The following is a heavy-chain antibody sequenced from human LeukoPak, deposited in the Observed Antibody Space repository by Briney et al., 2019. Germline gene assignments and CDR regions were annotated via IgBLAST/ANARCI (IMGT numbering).Heavy chain of an antibody. CDR3: AKEDSSSSEGSYMDV. D-gene: IGHD6-6*01. CDR1: GFTFSSYG. V-gene: IGHV3-33*06. J-gene: IGHJ6*03. CDR2: IWYDGSNK. Sequence: GRSLRLSCAASGFTFSSYGMHWVRQAPGKGLEWVAVIWYDGSNKYYADSVKGRFTISRDNSKNALSLQMNSLRAEDTAVYYCAKEDSSSSEGSYMDVWGKGTTVTVSS.